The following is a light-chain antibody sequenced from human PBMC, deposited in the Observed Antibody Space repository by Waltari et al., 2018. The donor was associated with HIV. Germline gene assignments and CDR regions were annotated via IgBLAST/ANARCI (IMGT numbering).Light chain of an antibody. J-gene: IGKJ4*01. Sequence: DIVMTQYPDSLAVSLGERATINCKSSQSVLYNSKNKNYLAWYQQKPGQPPKLLIYWASTRESGVPDRFSGSGSGTDFTLTISSLQAEDVAVYYCQQYYSTPLTFGGGTKVEIK. CDR1: QSVLYNSKNKNY. V-gene: IGKV4-1*01. CDR2: WAS. CDR3: QQYYSTPLT.